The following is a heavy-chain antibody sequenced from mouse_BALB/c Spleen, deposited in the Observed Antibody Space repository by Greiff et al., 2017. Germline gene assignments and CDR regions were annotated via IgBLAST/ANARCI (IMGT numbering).Heavy chain of an antibody. CDR2: IWSGGST. J-gene: IGHJ4*01. D-gene: IGHD2-14*01. Sequence: VQLLQSGPGLVQPSQSLSITCTVSGFSLTSYGVHWVRQSPGKGLEWLGVIWSGGSTDYNAAFISRLSISKDNSKSQVFFKMNSLQANDTAIYYCARENYRYPFYAMDYWGQGTSVTVSS. V-gene: IGHV2-2*02. CDR3: ARENYRYPFYAMDY. CDR1: GFSLTSYG.